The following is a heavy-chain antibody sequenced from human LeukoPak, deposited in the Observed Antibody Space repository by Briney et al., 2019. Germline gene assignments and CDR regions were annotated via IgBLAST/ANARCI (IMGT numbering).Heavy chain of an antibody. CDR2: ISSSDRTI. Sequence: GGSLRLSCAASGFTFRDYDMTWIRQAPGKGLEWVSYISSSDRTIYNAESVKGRFTISRDNAKNSLYLQMNSLRAEDTAVYYCARPQGYFAANFDYWGQGTLVTVSS. V-gene: IGHV3-11*04. CDR3: ARPQGYFAANFDY. J-gene: IGHJ4*02. CDR1: GFTFRDYD. D-gene: IGHD3-22*01.